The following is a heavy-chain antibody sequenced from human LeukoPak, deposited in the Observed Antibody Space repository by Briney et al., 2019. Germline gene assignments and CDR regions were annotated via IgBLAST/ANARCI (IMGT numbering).Heavy chain of an antibody. CDR2: IGTAGDT. CDR1: GFTFSSYD. V-gene: IGHV3-13*01. D-gene: IGHD6-13*01. Sequence: GGSLRLSCAASGFTFSSYDMHWVRQATGKCLEWVSAIGTAGDTYYPGSVKGRFTISRENAKNSLYLQMNSLRAGDTAVYYCARSTAASGLCDWGQGTLVTVSS. J-gene: IGHJ4*02. CDR3: ARSTAASGLCD.